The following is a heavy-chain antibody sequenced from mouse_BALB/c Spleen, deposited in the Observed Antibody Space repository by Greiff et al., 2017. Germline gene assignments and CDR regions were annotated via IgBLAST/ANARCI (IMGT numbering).Heavy chain of an antibody. Sequence: EVQRVESGGGLVQPGGSRKLSCAASGFAFSSFGMHWVRQAPEKGLEWVAYISSGSSTIYYADTVKGRFTISRDNPKNTLFLQMTSLRSEDTAMYYCARNGNYYGSSFDYWGQGTTLTVSS. D-gene: IGHD1-1*01. CDR3: ARNGNYYGSSFDY. J-gene: IGHJ2*01. V-gene: IGHV5-17*02. CDR2: ISSGSSTI. CDR1: GFAFSSFG.